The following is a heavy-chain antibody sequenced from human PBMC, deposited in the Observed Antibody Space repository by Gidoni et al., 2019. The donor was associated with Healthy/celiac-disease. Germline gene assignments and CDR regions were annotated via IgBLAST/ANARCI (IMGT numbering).Heavy chain of an antibody. CDR3: ARAVQLERRYYGMDV. J-gene: IGHJ6*02. CDR2: IYYSGSP. Sequence: QVQLQESGPGLVTPSETLSLTCTVSGGSISSYYWSWIRQPPGKGLEWIGYIYYSGSPNYNPSLKSRVTISVDTSKNQFSLKLSSVTAADTAVYYCARAVQLERRYYGMDVWGQGTTVTVSS. V-gene: IGHV4-59*01. D-gene: IGHD1-1*01. CDR1: GGSISSYY.